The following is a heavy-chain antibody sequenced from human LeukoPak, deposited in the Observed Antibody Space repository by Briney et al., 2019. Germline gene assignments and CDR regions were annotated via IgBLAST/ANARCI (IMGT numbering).Heavy chain of an antibody. J-gene: IGHJ4*02. Sequence: SETLSLTCTVSGGSMSSYYWSWIRQPPGKGLEWIGYIYYSGSTNYNPSLKSRVIISVDTSKKQFSLKLSSVTAADTAVYYCARDSYYYDSSGLDYWGQGTLVTVSS. CDR3: ARDSYYYDSSGLDY. CDR2: IYYSGST. V-gene: IGHV4-59*01. D-gene: IGHD3-22*01. CDR1: GGSMSSYY.